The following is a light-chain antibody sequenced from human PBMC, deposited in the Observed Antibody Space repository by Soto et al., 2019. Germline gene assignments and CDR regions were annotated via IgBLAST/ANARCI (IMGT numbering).Light chain of an antibody. V-gene: IGLV2-11*01. CDR2: DVN. Sequence: QSALPQPRSVSGSPGQSVTISCTGTSSDVGGYNYVSWYQQHPGKAPKFIIYDVNKRPSGVPDRFSGSKSGTTASLTISGLQADDEADYYCCSYAGSYTMLFGGGTQLTVL. J-gene: IGLJ2*01. CDR1: SSDVGGYNY. CDR3: CSYAGSYTML.